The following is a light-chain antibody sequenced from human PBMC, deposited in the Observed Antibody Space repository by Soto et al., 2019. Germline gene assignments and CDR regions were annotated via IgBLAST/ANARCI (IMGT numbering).Light chain of an antibody. CDR1: SSDVGAYNY. V-gene: IGLV2-8*01. Sequence: QSALTQPPSASGSPGQSVTISCTGTSSDVGAYNYVSWYQQHPGKAPKLMIYDVSKRPSGVPYRFSGSKSGNAASLTVSGLQGEDEADYYCSSYAGSSWVSGGGTKLTVL. CDR3: SSYAGSSWV. CDR2: DVS. J-gene: IGLJ3*02.